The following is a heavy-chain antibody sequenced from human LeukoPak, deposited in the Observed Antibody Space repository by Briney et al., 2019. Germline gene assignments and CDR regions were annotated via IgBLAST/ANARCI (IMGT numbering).Heavy chain of an antibody. Sequence: AGGSLRLSCAASGFTFSSYAMSWVRQAPGKGLEWVSAISGSGGSTYYADSVKGRFTISRDNSKNTLYLQMNSLRAEDTAVYYCASSRGYSYGPYYFDYWGQGTLVTVSS. CDR1: GFTFSSYA. CDR3: ASSRGYSYGPYYFDY. J-gene: IGHJ4*02. CDR2: ISGSGGST. V-gene: IGHV3-23*01. D-gene: IGHD5-18*01.